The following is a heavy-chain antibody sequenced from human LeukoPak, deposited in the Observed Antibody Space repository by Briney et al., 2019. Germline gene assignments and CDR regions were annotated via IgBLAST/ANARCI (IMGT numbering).Heavy chain of an antibody. D-gene: IGHD1-26*01. CDR1: GYTFTGYY. J-gene: IGHJ4*02. Sequence: ASVKVSCXASGYTFTGYYMHWVRQAPGQGLEWMGWINPNSGGTNYAQKFQGRVTMTRDTSISTAYMELSRLRSDDTAVYYCARAKVGATAGFDYWGQGTLVTVSS. V-gene: IGHV1-2*02. CDR3: ARAKVGATAGFDY. CDR2: INPNSGGT.